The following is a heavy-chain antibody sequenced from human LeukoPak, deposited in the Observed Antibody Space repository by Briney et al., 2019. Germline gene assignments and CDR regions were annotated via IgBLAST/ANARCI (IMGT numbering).Heavy chain of an antibody. V-gene: IGHV5-51*01. Sequence: GASLQISCEGSGSFFTSYWIGWVRQLPGKGLEWMGIIYPGDSDTRYSPSFQGQVTISADKSISTAYLQWSSLKASDTAMYYCARGSGWYYFDYWGQGTLVTVSS. J-gene: IGHJ4*02. CDR2: IYPGDSDT. CDR3: ARGSGWYYFDY. D-gene: IGHD6-19*01. CDR1: GSFFTSYW.